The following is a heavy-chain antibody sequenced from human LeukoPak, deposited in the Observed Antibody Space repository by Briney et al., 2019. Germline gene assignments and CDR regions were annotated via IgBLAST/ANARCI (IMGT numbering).Heavy chain of an antibody. Sequence: PGGSLRLSCAASGFTFSSYWMSSVRQAPGKGLEWVANIKQDGSEKYYVDSVKGRFTISRDNAKNSLYLQMNSLRAEDTAVYYCARELKMAYYDFWSGYYDSGGSWFDPWGQGTLVTVSS. CDR1: GFTFSSYW. CDR3: ARELKMAYYDFWSGYYDSGGSWFDP. CDR2: IKQDGSEK. D-gene: IGHD3-3*01. J-gene: IGHJ5*02. V-gene: IGHV3-7*01.